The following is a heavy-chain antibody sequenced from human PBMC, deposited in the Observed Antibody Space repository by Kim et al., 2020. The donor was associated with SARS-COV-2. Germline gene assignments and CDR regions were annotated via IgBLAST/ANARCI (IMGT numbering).Heavy chain of an antibody. V-gene: IGHV4-59*01. CDR3: ARGYYGHNWNLRWFDP. D-gene: IGHD1-20*01. Sequence: SETLSLTCTVSGGSISSYYWSWIRQPPGKGLEWIGYIYYSGSTNYNPSLKSRVTISVDTSKNQFSLKLSSVTAADTAVYYCARGYYGHNWNLRWFDPWGQGTLVTVSS. CDR2: IYYSGST. J-gene: IGHJ5*02. CDR1: GGSISSYY.